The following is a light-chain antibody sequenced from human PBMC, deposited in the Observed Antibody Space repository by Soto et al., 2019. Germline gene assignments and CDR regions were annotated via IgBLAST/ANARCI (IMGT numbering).Light chain of an antibody. Sequence: DIQMTQSPSTLSASVGDRVTITCRASQSTSTWLAWYQHKPGKAPNLLIYKASSLESGVPSRFSGSGSGTEFTLTISSLQPDDVATYYCKQYGIYRTFGQGTKVAIK. J-gene: IGKJ1*01. CDR3: KQYGIYRT. CDR1: QSTSTW. V-gene: IGKV1-5*03. CDR2: KAS.